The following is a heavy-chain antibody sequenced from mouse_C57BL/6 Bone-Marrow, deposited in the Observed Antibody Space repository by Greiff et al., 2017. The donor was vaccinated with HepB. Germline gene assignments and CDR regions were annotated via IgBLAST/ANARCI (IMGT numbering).Heavy chain of an antibody. CDR3: ARRGGSSYWYRDV. J-gene: IGHJ1*03. Sequence: EVQLMESGGDLVKPGGSLKLSCAASGFTFSSYGMSWVRQTPDKRLEWVATISSGGSYTYYPDSVKGRFTISRDNAKNTLYLQMSSLKSEDTAMYYCARRGGSSYWYRDVWGTGTTVTVPS. CDR2: ISSGGSYT. D-gene: IGHD1-1*01. V-gene: IGHV5-6*01. CDR1: GFTFSSYG.